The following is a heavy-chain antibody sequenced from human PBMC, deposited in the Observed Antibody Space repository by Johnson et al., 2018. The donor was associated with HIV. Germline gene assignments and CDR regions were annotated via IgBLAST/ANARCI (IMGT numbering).Heavy chain of an antibody. Sequence: LVESGGGLVQPGMSLRLSCAASGFTFDDYAMHWVRQAPGKGLEWVSGISWNSGSIGYADSVKGRFTISRDNAKNSLYLQMNSLRVEDTALYYCAKDRSSGDEALDIWGQGTMVTVSS. J-gene: IGHJ3*02. CDR1: GFTFDDYA. V-gene: IGHV3-9*01. CDR2: ISWNSGSI. D-gene: IGHD6-25*01. CDR3: AKDRSSGDEALDI.